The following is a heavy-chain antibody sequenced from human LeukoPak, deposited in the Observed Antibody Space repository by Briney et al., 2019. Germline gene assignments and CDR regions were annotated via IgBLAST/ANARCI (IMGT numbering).Heavy chain of an antibody. D-gene: IGHD3-3*01. V-gene: IGHV1-46*01. CDR3: ARGAPARFDFSSGLTALFDP. CDR2: INPSGGGT. CDR1: GYTFTKYY. J-gene: IGHJ5*02. Sequence: ASVKVSCKASGYTFTKYYVHWVRQAPGQGLEWMGIINPSGGGTNYAQKFQGRVTMTRDTSTSTVYMELSSLRSEDTAVYFCARGAPARFDFSSGLTALFDPWGQGTLVPVSS.